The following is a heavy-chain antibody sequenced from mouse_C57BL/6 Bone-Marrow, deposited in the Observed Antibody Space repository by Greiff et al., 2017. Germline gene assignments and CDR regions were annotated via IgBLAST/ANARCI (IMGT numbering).Heavy chain of an antibody. CDR3: ARDNYYSQEDYYAMDY. Sequence: EVKLMESGGGLVKPGGSLKLSCAASGFTFSSYAMSWVRQTPEKRLEWVATLSDGGSYTYYPDNVKGRFTISRDNAKNNLYLQMSHLKSEDTAMYYCARDNYYSQEDYYAMDYWGQGTSVTVSS. CDR2: LSDGGSYT. V-gene: IGHV5-4*01. J-gene: IGHJ4*01. CDR1: GFTFSSYA. D-gene: IGHD2-12*01.